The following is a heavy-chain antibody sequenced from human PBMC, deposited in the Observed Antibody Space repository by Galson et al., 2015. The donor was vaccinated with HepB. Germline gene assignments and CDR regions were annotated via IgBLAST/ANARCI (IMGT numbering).Heavy chain of an antibody. J-gene: IGHJ5*02. CDR3: ARVMRYCSSTSCSPPNWFDP. V-gene: IGHV1-8*01. D-gene: IGHD2-2*01. CDR2: MNPNSGNT. CDR1: GYTFTSYD. Sequence: SVKVSCKASGYTFTSYDINWVRQATGQGLEWMGWMNPNSGNTGYAQKFQGRVTMTRNTSISTAYMELSSLRSEDTAVYYCARVMRYCSSTSCSPPNWFDPWGQGTLVTVSS.